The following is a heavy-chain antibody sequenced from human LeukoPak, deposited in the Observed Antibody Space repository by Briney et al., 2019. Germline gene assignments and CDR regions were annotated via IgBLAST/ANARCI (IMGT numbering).Heavy chain of an antibody. J-gene: IGHJ4*02. Sequence: SETLSLTCAVYGGSFSGYYWSWIRQPPGKGLEWIGEINHSGSTNYNPSLKSRVTISVDTSKNQFSLKLSSVTAADQAVYYCARDNSGFDYWGQGTLVTVSS. CDR2: INHSGST. V-gene: IGHV4-34*01. CDR1: GGSFSGYY. CDR3: ARDNSGFDY. D-gene: IGHD3-22*01.